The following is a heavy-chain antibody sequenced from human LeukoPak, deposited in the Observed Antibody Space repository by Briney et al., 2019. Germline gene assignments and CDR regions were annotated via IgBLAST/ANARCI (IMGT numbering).Heavy chain of an antibody. Sequence: PSETLSLTCAVYGGSFSGYYWSWIRQPPGRGLEWIGEIFHSGSTNYNPSLKSRVTISLDKSKNQVALRVDSLTAADTAVYYCAKNAWYCLDYWGQGTLVTVSS. CDR3: AKNAWYCLDY. CDR1: GGSFSGYY. CDR2: IFHSGST. D-gene: IGHD6-13*01. V-gene: IGHV4-34*12. J-gene: IGHJ4*02.